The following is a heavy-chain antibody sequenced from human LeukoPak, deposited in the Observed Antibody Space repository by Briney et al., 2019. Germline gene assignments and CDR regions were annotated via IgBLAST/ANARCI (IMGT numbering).Heavy chain of an antibody. D-gene: IGHD4-23*01. CDR3: ATELAGWRTVGNAFDI. Sequence: GASVKVSCKVSGYTLTELSMHWVRQAPGKGLEWMGGFDPEDGETIYEQKFQGRVTMTEDTSTDTASMELSSLRSEDTAVYYCATELAGWRTVGNAFDIWGQGTMVTVSS. V-gene: IGHV1-24*01. CDR2: FDPEDGET. CDR1: GYTLTELS. J-gene: IGHJ3*02.